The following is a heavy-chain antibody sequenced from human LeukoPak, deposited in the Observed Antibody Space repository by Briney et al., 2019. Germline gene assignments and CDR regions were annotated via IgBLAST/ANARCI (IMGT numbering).Heavy chain of an antibody. V-gene: IGHV1-2*02. Sequence: ASVKVSCKASGYTCIGYYMHWVGQAPGQGREGMGWINPNSSGTNYAQKFQGRVTMTRDTSISTAYMELSRLRSDDTAVYYCARADDYDILTGPPGYFQHWGQGTLVTVSS. CDR1: GYTCIGYY. D-gene: IGHD3-9*01. CDR2: INPNSSGT. J-gene: IGHJ1*01. CDR3: ARADDYDILTGPPGYFQH.